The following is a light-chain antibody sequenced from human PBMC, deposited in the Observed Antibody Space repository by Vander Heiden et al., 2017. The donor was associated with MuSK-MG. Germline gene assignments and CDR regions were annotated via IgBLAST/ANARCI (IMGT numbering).Light chain of an antibody. CDR2: ASS. J-gene: IGKJ5*01. CDR3: QQTDSIPHT. V-gene: IGKV1-39*01. Sequence: DIQMTQSPSSLSASVGDRVTITCRASQSIDTYLVWYQQKPGKAPKLLIYASSTLQGGVPSRFSGSGSGTDFTLTISSLQPEDFATYFCQQTDSIPHTFGQGTRL. CDR1: QSIDTY.